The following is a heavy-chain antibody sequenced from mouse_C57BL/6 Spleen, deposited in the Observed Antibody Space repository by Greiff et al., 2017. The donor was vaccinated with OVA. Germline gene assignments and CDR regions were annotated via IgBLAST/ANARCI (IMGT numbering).Heavy chain of an antibody. CDR3: ASYGTLYAMDY. V-gene: IGHV5-16*01. J-gene: IGHJ4*01. Sequence: EVQRVESEGGLVQPGSSMKLSCTASGFTFSDYYMAWVRQVPEKGLEWVANFNYDGSSTYYLDSLKSRFIISRDNAKNILYLQMSSLKSEDTATYYCASYGTLYAMDYWGQGTSVTVSS. CDR2: FNYDGSST. D-gene: IGHD1-1*01. CDR1: GFTFSDYY.